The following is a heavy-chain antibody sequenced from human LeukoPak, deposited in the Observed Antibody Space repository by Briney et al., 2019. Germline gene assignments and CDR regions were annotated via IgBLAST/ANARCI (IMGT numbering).Heavy chain of an antibody. J-gene: IGHJ4*02. V-gene: IGHV4-59*01. CDR1: GGSISSYY. CDR3: ARASPGVGANVNFDY. CDR2: IYYSGST. D-gene: IGHD1-26*01. Sequence: MSSETLSLTCTVSGGSISSYYWSWIRQPPGKGLEWIGYIYYSGSTNYNPSLKSRVTISVDTSKNQFSLKLSSVTAADTAVYYCARASPGVGANVNFDYWGQGTLVTVSS.